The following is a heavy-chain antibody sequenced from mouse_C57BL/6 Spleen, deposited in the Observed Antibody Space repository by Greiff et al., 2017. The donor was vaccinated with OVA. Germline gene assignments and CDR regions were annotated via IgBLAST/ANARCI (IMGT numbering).Heavy chain of an antibody. J-gene: IGHJ1*03. CDR2: INPNNGGT. CDR3: ARGGRRTWGYFDV. V-gene: IGHV1-18*01. CDR1: GYTFTDYN. D-gene: IGHD3-3*01. Sequence: VQLQQSGPELVKPGASVKIPCKASGYTFTDYNMDWVKQSHGKSLEWIGDINPNNGGTIYNQKFKGKATLTVDKSSSTAYMELRSLTSEDTAVYYCARGGRRTWGYFDVWGTGTTVTVSS.